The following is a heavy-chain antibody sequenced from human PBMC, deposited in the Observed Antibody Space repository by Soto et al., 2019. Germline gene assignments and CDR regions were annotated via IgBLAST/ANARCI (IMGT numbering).Heavy chain of an antibody. J-gene: IGHJ5*02. V-gene: IGHV1-8*01. CDR3: ARGRRAAYDFWSGYFSWFDP. Sequence: ASVKVSCKASGYTFTSYDINWVRQATGQGLEWMGWMNPNSGNTGYAQKFQGRVTMTRNTSISTAYMELSSLRSEDTAVYYCARGRRAAYDFWSGYFSWFDPWGQGTLVTVSS. CDR2: MNPNSGNT. CDR1: GYTFTSYD. D-gene: IGHD3-3*01.